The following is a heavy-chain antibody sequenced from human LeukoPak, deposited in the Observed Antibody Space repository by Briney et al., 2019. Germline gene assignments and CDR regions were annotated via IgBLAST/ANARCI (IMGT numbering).Heavy chain of an antibody. V-gene: IGHV3-30*03. Sequence: GGSLRLSCAASGFTFSSYGMHWVRQAPGKGLEWVAVISYDGSNKYYADSVKGRFTISRDNSKNTLYLQMNSLRAEDTAVYYCARDRVYGSGSYYNTRAYAFDIWGQGTMVTVSS. D-gene: IGHD3-10*01. CDR1: GFTFSSYG. CDR3: ARDRVYGSGSYYNTRAYAFDI. CDR2: ISYDGSNK. J-gene: IGHJ3*02.